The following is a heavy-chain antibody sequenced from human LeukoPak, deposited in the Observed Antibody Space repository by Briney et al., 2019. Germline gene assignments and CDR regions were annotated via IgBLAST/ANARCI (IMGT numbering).Heavy chain of an antibody. D-gene: IGHD3-22*01. CDR2: ISAYNGNT. Sequence: ASVKVSCKASGYTFTSYGISWVRQAPGQGLEWMRWISAYNGNTNYAQKLQGRVTMTTDTSTSTAYTELRSLRSDDTAVYYCATRRGNDSSGYYYWGQGTLVTVSS. CDR1: GYTFTSYG. J-gene: IGHJ4*02. V-gene: IGHV1-18*01. CDR3: ATRRGNDSSGYYY.